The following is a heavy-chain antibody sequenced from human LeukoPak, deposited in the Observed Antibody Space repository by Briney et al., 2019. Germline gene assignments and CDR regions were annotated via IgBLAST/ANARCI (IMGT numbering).Heavy chain of an antibody. J-gene: IGHJ3*02. CDR1: GFTVSSNY. CDR3: AKVSSAWYTDAFDI. V-gene: IGHV3-53*01. Sequence: GGSLRLSCAASGFTVSSNYMSWVRQAPGKGLEWVSVIYSGGSTYYADSVKGRFTVSRDNSKNTLFLQMNSLRAEDTALYYCAKVSSAWYTDAFDIWGQGTMVTVSS. CDR2: IYSGGST. D-gene: IGHD6-19*01.